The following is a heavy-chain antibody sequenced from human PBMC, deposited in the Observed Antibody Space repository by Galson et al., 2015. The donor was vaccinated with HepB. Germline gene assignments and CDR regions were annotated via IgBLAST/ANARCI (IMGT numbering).Heavy chain of an antibody. Sequence: CAISGDSVSSNSAAWNWIRQSPSRGLEWLGRTYYRSKWYNDYAVSVKSRITISPDTSKNQFSLQLKSVTPEDTAVYYCASRSTAKGYYYGIDVWDQGTTVTVSS. CDR3: ASRSTAKGYYYGIDV. J-gene: IGHJ6*02. CDR1: GDSVSSNSAA. CDR2: TYYRSKWYN. V-gene: IGHV6-1*01. D-gene: IGHD2-21*02.